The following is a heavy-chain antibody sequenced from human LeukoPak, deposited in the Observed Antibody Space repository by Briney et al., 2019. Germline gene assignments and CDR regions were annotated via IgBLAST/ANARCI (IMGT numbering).Heavy chain of an antibody. CDR3: ARVRLGLGYDSSGYYYDAFDI. J-gene: IGHJ3*02. V-gene: IGHV7-4-1*02. CDR1: GYTFTSYA. Sequence: ASVTVSCKSSGYTFTSYAMNWVRQAPGQGLEWMGWINTNTGNPTYAQGFTGRFVFSLDTSVSTAYLQISSLKAEDTAVYYCARVRLGLGYDSSGYYYDAFDIWGQGTMVTVSS. CDR2: INTNTGNP. D-gene: IGHD3-22*01.